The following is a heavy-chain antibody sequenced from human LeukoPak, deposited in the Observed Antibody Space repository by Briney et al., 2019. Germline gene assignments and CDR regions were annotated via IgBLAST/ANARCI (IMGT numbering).Heavy chain of an antibody. J-gene: IGHJ4*02. V-gene: IGHV3-23*01. D-gene: IGHD5-12*01. CDR1: GFTFSSYA. CDR2: ISNSDGST. CDR3: ARDYMVANRPADY. Sequence: PGGSLRLSCAASGFTFSSYAMSWVRQAPGKGLEWVSTISNSDGSTYYADSVKGRFSISRDNSENTLYLQMNSLRAEDTAVYYCARDYMVANRPADYWGQGTLVTVSS.